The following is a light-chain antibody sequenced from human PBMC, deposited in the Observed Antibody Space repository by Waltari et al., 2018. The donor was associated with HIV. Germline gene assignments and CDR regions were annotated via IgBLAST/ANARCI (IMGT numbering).Light chain of an antibody. CDR2: LNSDGSH. V-gene: IGLV4-69*01. Sequence: QLVLTQSPSASASLGASVKLTCTLSSGHSSYAIAWHQQQPEKGPRLLMKLNSDGSHSRGDGIPDRFSGSSSGAERYLTISSLQSDDEADYYCQSADSSGTHYVFGTGTKVTVL. CDR1: SGHSSYA. CDR3: QSADSSGTHYV. J-gene: IGLJ1*01.